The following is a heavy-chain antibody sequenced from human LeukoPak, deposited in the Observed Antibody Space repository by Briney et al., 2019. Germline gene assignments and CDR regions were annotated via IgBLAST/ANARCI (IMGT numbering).Heavy chain of an antibody. CDR3: TRGGEDASSWYQDFDY. CDR1: GFASADYA. V-gene: IGHV3-49*03. Sequence: GSLRLSCTARGFASADYAMSWFRQAPRKGREWVGFIRSKAYSGTTEYAASVKGRFTISRGDSKSIAYLQMNSLKTEDTAVYYCTRGGEDASSWYQDFDYWGQGTLVTVSS. D-gene: IGHD6-13*01. J-gene: IGHJ4*02. CDR2: IRSKAYSGTT.